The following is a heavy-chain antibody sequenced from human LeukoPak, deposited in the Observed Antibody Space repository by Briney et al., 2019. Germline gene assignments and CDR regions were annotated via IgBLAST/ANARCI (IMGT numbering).Heavy chain of an antibody. CDR3: ASSRGVFDY. CDR2: VNNGGTTT. Sequence: GGSLRLSCAASGFSFNDYEMHWVRQAPGKGLEWVSYVNNGGTTTYYADSVKGRFTISRDNAKNSLYLQMHSLRAEDTAVYYCASSRGVFDYWGQGTLVTVSS. J-gene: IGHJ4*02. V-gene: IGHV3-48*03. CDR1: GFSFNDYE. D-gene: IGHD2-2*01.